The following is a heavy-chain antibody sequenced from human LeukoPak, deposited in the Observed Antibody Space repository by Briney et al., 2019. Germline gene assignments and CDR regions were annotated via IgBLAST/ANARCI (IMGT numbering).Heavy chain of an antibody. CDR1: GFTVSGNY. D-gene: IGHD3-22*01. CDR2: IYSGGDT. V-gene: IGHV3-66*01. J-gene: IGHJ4*02. CDR3: AKDLDPTTVRGYLDY. Sequence: PGGSLRLSCAASGFTVSGNYMSWVRQAPGKGLEWVSVIYSGGDTYYSDSVRGRFTTSRDNSKNTLYLQMNSLRAADTAVYYCAKDLDPTTVRGYLDYWGQGTLVTVSS.